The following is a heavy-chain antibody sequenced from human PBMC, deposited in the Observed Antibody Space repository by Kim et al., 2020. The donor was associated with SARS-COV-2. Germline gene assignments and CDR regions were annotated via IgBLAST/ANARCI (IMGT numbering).Heavy chain of an antibody. CDR2: IYYSGST. V-gene: IGHV4-59*13. CDR1: GGSISSYY. CDR3: ATAPLSGYDSSGYLDY. J-gene: IGHJ4*01. Sequence: SETLSLTCTVSGGSISSYYWSWIRQPPGKGLEWIGYIYYSGSTNYNPSLKSRVTISVDTSKNQFSLKLSSVTAADTAVYYCATAPLSGYDSSGYLDYWGQGTPVTVSS. D-gene: IGHD3-22*01.